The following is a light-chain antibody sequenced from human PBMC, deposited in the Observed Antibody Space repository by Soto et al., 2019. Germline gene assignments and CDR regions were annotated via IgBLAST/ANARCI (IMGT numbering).Light chain of an antibody. CDR2: DAS. Sequence: DIQMTQSPSTLSASVGARVTITCRASQSISSWLAWYQQKPKKAPELLIFDASSLESGVPSRFSGSGSGTEFTLTITSLQPDDFATYYCQQYDSYSYTFGHGTKVDI. CDR1: QSISSW. V-gene: IGKV1-5*01. J-gene: IGKJ2*01. CDR3: QQYDSYSYT.